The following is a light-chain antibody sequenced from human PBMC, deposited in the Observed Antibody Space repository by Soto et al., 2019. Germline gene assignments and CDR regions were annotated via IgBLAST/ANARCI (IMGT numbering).Light chain of an antibody. Sequence: EIVLTQSPATLSLSPGERATLSCRASQSVSSYLAWYQQKPGQAPRLLIYDASNRATGIPARFSGSGSGTDFTLTISRLEPEDFAVYYGQQRSNWPHLGGGTKVEIK. CDR2: DAS. CDR3: QQRSNWPH. CDR1: QSVSSY. J-gene: IGKJ4*01. V-gene: IGKV3-11*01.